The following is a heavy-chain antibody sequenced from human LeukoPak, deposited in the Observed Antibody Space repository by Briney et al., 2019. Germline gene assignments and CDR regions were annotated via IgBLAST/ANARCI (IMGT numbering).Heavy chain of an antibody. D-gene: IGHD4-17*01. CDR2: IRYDRSNK. J-gene: IGHJ4*02. V-gene: IGHV3-30*02. CDR3: AKDRTVTTTPYYFDY. Sequence: GGSLRLSCAASGFTFSSYGMHWVRQAPGKGLEWVAFIRYDRSNKYYADSVKGRFTISRDNSKNTLYLQMNSLRAEDTAVYYCAKDRTVTTTPYYFDYWGQGTLVTVSS. CDR1: GFTFSSYG.